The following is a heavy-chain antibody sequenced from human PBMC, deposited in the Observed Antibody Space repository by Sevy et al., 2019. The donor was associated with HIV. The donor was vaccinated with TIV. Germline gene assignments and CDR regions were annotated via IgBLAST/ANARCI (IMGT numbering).Heavy chain of an antibody. J-gene: IGHJ4*02. V-gene: IGHV5-51*01. CDR1: GYSFTSYW. Sequence: GESLKISCKGSGYSFTSYWIGWVRQMPGKGLEWMGIIYPGDSDTKYSPSFQGQVPIPADKSINTAYLQWSSLKASDTAMYYCARASTVVTPHFDYWGQGTLVTVSS. CDR2: IYPGDSDT. D-gene: IGHD4-17*01. CDR3: ARASTVVTPHFDY.